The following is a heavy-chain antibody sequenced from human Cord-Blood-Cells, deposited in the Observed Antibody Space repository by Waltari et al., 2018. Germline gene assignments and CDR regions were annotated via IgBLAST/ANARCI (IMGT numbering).Heavy chain of an antibody. CDR1: GGSFSGYY. J-gene: IGHJ4*02. V-gene: IGHV4-34*01. CDR3: ARIGYCSSTSCLDY. Sequence: QVQLQQWGAGLVKPSETLSLTCAVYGGSFSGYYCSWIRQPPGKGLEWIGEINHSGSTNYNPSLKSRVTISVDMSKNQFSLKLSSVTAADTAVYYCARIGYCSSTSCLDYWGQGTLVTVSS. CDR2: INHSGST. D-gene: IGHD2-2*01.